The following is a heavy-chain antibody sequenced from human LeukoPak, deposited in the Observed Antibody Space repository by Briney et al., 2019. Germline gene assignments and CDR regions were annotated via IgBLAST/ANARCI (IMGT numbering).Heavy chain of an antibody. CDR3: ARRGDGKRFDY. CDR2: IRYDGSNQ. Sequence: SGRSLRLSCAASGFTFSNHGMHWVRQAPGKGLEWVAVIRYDGSNQYYADSVKGRFTISRDNSKNMVYLQMNSLRAEDTATYYCARRGDGKRFDYWGQGTLVTVSS. CDR1: GFTFSNHG. D-gene: IGHD2-21*02. J-gene: IGHJ4*02. V-gene: IGHV3-33*01.